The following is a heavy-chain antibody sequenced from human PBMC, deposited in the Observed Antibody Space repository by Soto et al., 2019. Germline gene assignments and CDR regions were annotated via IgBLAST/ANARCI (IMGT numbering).Heavy chain of an antibody. D-gene: IGHD1-26*01. CDR2: ISYDGSNK. CDR3: AKSSIGSYPFDY. Sequence: GGSLRLSCAASGFTFSSYGMHWVRQAPGKGLEWVAVISYDGSNKYYADSVKGRFTISRDNSKNTLYLQMNSLRAEDTAVYYCAKSSIGSYPFDYWGQGTLVTVSS. CDR1: GFTFSSYG. J-gene: IGHJ4*02. V-gene: IGHV3-30*18.